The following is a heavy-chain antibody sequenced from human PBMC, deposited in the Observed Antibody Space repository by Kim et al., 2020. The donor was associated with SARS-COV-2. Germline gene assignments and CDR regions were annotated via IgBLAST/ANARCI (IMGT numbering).Heavy chain of an antibody. CDR2: IIPIFGTA. V-gene: IGHV1-69*13. Sequence: SVKVSCKASGGTFSSYAISWVRQAPGQGLEWMGGIIPIFGTANYAQKFQGRVTITADESTSTAYMELSSLRSEDTAVYYCAGDGGYCSGGSCYSGDYWGQGTLVTVSS. CDR3: AGDGGYCSGGSCYSGDY. J-gene: IGHJ4*02. CDR1: GGTFSSYA. D-gene: IGHD2-15*01.